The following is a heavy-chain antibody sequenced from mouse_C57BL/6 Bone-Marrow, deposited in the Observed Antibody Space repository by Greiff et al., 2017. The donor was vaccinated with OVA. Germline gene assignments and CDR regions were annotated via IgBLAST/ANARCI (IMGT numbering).Heavy chain of an antibody. CDR2: ISGGGGNT. D-gene: IGHD1-1*01. V-gene: IGHV5-9*01. J-gene: IGHJ4*01. CDR1: GFTFSSYT. CDR3: ARESTTV. Sequence: EVQGVESGGGLVKPGGSLKLSCAASGFTFSSYTMSWVRQTPEKRLEWVATISGGGGNTYYPDSAKGRFTISRDNAKNTLYLQMSSLRSEDTALYYCARESTTVWGQGTSVTVSS.